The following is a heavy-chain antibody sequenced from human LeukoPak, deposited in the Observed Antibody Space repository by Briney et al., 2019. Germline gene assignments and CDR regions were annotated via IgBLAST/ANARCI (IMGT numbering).Heavy chain of an antibody. Sequence: ASVKVSCKASGYTFTSYGISWVRRAPGQGLEWMGWISAYNGNTNYAQKLQGRVTMTTDTSTSTAYMELRSLRSDDTAVYYCARFVRTYGSRSYSLWFDPWGQGTLVTVSS. D-gene: IGHD3-10*01. CDR2: ISAYNGNT. V-gene: IGHV1-18*01. CDR1: GYTFTSYG. J-gene: IGHJ5*02. CDR3: ARFVRTYGSRSYSLWFDP.